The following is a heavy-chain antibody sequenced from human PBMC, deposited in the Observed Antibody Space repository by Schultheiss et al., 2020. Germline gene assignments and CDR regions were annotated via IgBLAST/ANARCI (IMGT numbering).Heavy chain of an antibody. CDR3: ARTRGDSSGWSPYYSYMDV. Sequence: SGPTLVKPTQTLTLTCTFSGFSLSTSGMCVSWIRQPPGKALEWLARIDWDDDKYYSTSLKTRLTISKDTSKNQVVLTMTNMDPVDTATYYCARTRGDSSGWSPYYSYMDVWGKVTTVTVSS. J-gene: IGHJ6*03. CDR1: GFSLSTSGMC. D-gene: IGHD6-19*01. CDR2: IDWDDDK. V-gene: IGHV2-70*11.